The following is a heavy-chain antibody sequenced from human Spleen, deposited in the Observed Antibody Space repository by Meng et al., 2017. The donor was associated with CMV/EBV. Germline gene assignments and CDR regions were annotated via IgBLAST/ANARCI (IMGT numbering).Heavy chain of an antibody. D-gene: IGHD3-3*01. V-gene: IGHV3-21*01. Sequence: MNWVRKAPGKGLEWVSSISSSSTYIYYADSMKGRFTISRDNARNSLYLQMNSLRAEDTAVYYCARHVVWSGYSKRLPGYYYYGMDVWGQGTTVTVSS. J-gene: IGHJ6*02. CDR2: ISSSSTYI. CDR3: ARHVVWSGYSKRLPGYYYYGMDV.